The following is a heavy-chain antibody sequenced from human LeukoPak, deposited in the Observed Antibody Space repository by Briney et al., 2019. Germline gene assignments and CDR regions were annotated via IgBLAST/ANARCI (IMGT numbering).Heavy chain of an antibody. D-gene: IGHD2-2*01. CDR2: IIPIFGTA. V-gene: IGHV1-69*13. CDR1: GGTFSSYA. CDR3: ARDATCSSTSCYSAFDI. J-gene: IGHJ3*02. Sequence: RASVKVSCKASGGTFSSYAISWVRQAPGQGLEWMGGIIPIFGTANYAQKFQGRVTITADESTSTAYMELSSLRSEDTAVYYCARDATCSSTSCYSAFDIWGQGTMVTVSS.